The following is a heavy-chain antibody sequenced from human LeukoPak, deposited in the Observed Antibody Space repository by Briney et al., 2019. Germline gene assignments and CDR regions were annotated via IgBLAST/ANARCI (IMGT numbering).Heavy chain of an antibody. CDR1: GFTFSSYG. J-gene: IGHJ4*02. V-gene: IGHV3-30*03. D-gene: IGHD3-10*01. Sequence: PGRSLRLSCAASGFTFSSYGMHWVRQAPGKGLEWVAVISYDGSNKYYADSVKGRFTISRDNSKNTLYLQMNSLRAEDTAVYYCARDGSGSSNDYWGQGTLVTVSP. CDR2: ISYDGSNK. CDR3: ARDGSGSSNDY.